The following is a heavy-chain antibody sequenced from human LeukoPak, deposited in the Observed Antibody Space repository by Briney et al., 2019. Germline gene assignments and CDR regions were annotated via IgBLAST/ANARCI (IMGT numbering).Heavy chain of an antibody. CDR1: GYSISSGCS. V-gene: IGHV4-38-2*02. Sequence: PSETLSLTCTVSGYSISSGCSWGWIRQPPGKGLEWIGTIYHSGGTYYSPSLKSRVTISLDTSKNQFSLRLTSVTAADTAVYYCARIFCSGASCYSHDYWGQGTLVTVSS. CDR3: ARIFCSGASCYSHDY. CDR2: IYHSGGT. J-gene: IGHJ4*02. D-gene: IGHD2-15*01.